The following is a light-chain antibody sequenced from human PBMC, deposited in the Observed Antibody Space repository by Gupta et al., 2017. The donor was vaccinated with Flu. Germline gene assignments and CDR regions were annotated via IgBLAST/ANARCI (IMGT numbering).Light chain of an antibody. CDR2: WAL. V-gene: IGKV4-1*01. CDR3: ERDDSPPYT. CDR1: QGVLNTSNKKTN. Sequence: LCERGTSHCKSCQGVLNTSNKKTNLTWYEQKPRQSPKVVMYWALSRHAGVPDRFSYSGSGSDLALTIRCVQAVNVAVYSCERDDSPPYTFDQGTRLEIK. J-gene: IGKJ2*01.